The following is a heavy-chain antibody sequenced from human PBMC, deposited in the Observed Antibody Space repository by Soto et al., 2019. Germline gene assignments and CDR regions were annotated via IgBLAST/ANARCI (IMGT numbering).Heavy chain of an antibody. Sequence: SVKVSCKASGGTFSSYAISWVRQAPGQGLEWRGGIIPIFGTANYAQKFQGRVTITADESTSTAYMELSSLRSEDTAVYYCASGPVGAGNAGMDVWGQGTTVTVSS. CDR1: GGTFSSYA. J-gene: IGHJ6*02. CDR3: ASGPVGAGNAGMDV. V-gene: IGHV1-69*13. CDR2: IIPIFGTA. D-gene: IGHD1-26*01.